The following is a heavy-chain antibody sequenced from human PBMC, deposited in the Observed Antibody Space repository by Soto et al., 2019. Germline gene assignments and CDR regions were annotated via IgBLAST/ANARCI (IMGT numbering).Heavy chain of an antibody. D-gene: IGHD2-2*01. CDR1: GYTFTSYY. Sequence: ASVKVSCKASGYTFTSYYMHWVRQAPGQGLEWMGIINPSGGSTSYAQKFQGRVTMTRDTSTSTVYMELSSLRSEDTAVYYCAGAAGYQLLSHYYYYMDVWGKGTTVTVSS. J-gene: IGHJ6*03. CDR3: AGAAGYQLLSHYYYYMDV. V-gene: IGHV1-46*01. CDR2: INPSGGST.